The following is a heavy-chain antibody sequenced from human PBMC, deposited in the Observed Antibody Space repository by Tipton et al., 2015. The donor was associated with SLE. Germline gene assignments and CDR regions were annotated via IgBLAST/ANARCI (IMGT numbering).Heavy chain of an antibody. CDR3: ARQTSYYDFWSGYYSWYFDL. CDR2: IYYSGST. CDR1: GGSISSYY. D-gene: IGHD3-3*01. J-gene: IGHJ6*02. Sequence: TLSLTCTVSGGSISSYYWSWIRQPPGKGLEWIGYIYYSGSTNYNPSLKSRVTISVDTSKNQFSLKLSSVTAADTAVYYCARQTSYYDFWSGYYSWYFDLWGQGTTVTVSS. V-gene: IGHV4-59*01.